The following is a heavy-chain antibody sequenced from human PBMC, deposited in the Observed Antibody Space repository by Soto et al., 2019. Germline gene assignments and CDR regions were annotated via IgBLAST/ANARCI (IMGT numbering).Heavy chain of an antibody. J-gene: IGHJ4*02. CDR1: GFTFSSYE. CDR2: ISSSASTI. D-gene: IGHD1-1*01. CDR3: ARVTCTEVHFDY. V-gene: IGHV3-48*03. Sequence: GGSLRLSCAASGFTFSSYEMNWVRQAPGKELEWVSYISSSASTIYYAASGNGRFTIFRDNAKSTLYLQMNSLRAEDTAVYYCARVTCTEVHFDYWGRGTLVIVCS.